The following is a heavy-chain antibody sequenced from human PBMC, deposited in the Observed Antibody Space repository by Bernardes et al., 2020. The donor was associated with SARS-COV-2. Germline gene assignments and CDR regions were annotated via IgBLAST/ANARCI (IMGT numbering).Heavy chain of an antibody. CDR3: AKGELGTIREFIDY. J-gene: IGHJ4*02. V-gene: IGHV3-9*01. CDR1: GFTFDDYA. D-gene: IGHD1-1*01. CDR2: ISWNSGSI. Sequence: GGSLRLSCAASGFTFDDYAMHWVRQAPGKGLEWVSGISWNSGSIGYADSVKGRFTISRDNAKNSLYLQMNSLRAEDTALYYCAKGELGTIREFIDYWGQGTLVTVSS.